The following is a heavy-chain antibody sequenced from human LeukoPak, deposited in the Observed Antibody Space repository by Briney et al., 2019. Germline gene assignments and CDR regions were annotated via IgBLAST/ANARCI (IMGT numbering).Heavy chain of an antibody. CDR3: ARGGVVRGVLFDY. D-gene: IGHD3-10*02. CDR1: GYSISSGYY. Sequence: RASETLSLTCSVSGYSISSGYYWGWIRQPPGKGLEWIGSVYHSASTHYNPSLKSRVTISVEASKNQFSLKLSSVTAADTAVYYCARGGVVRGVLFDYWGQGTLVTVSS. CDR2: VYHSAST. J-gene: IGHJ4*02. V-gene: IGHV4-38-2*02.